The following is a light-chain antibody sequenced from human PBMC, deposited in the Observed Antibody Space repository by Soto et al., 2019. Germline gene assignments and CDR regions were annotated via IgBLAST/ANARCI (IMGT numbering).Light chain of an antibody. J-gene: IGKJ4*01. CDR3: QQYYSYPLT. CDR1: QGISSY. Sequence: AIRVTQSPSSLSASTGDRVTITCRASQGISSYLAWYQQKPGKAPKLLIYAASTLQSGVPSRFSGSGSGTDFTLTIRCLQSEDFATYSCQQYYSYPLTFGGGTKV. CDR2: AAS. V-gene: IGKV1-8*01.